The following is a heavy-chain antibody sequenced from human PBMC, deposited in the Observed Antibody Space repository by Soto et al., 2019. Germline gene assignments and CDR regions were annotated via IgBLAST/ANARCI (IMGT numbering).Heavy chain of an antibody. V-gene: IGHV4-59*01. Sequence: SETLSLTCTVSGDSISSSYWSWIRQPPGEGLEWIGYIYYSGSTNYNPSLMSRVTMSVDTSKNLFSLKLSSVTAADTAVYYCARVARPYYYDSSGYYVDYWGQGTLVTVSS. CDR3: ARVARPYYYDSSGYYVDY. CDR1: GDSISSSY. D-gene: IGHD3-22*01. J-gene: IGHJ4*02. CDR2: IYYSGST.